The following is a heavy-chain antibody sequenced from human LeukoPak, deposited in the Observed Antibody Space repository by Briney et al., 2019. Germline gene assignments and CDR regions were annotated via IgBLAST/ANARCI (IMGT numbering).Heavy chain of an antibody. Sequence: ASVKVSCKASGYIFSDYYMHWVRQAPGQGLEWLGWINPKSGAADYAQQFRGRVTMTRDTSINTDYMEMKRVTSDDTAVYYCARGAEAETSPLDFWGQGTLVIVS. J-gene: IGHJ4*02. V-gene: IGHV1-2*02. CDR1: GYIFSDYY. CDR3: ARGAEAETSPLDF. CDR2: INPKSGAA. D-gene: IGHD6-13*01.